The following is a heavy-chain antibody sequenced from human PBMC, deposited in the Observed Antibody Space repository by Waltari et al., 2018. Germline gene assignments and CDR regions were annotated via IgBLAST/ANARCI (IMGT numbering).Heavy chain of an antibody. J-gene: IGHJ4*02. V-gene: IGHV3-9*01. CDR1: GFTFDYYA. CDR3: ARDTGEYRVLDY. CDR2: ITWDSDNI. D-gene: IGHD4-17*01. Sequence: EVQLVGSGGGLVQPGESLTLSCAASGFTFDYYAMHWVRQRPGKGLEWVSGITWDSDNIDYADSVRGRFSISRDNAQSILFLTMNSLKPEDTALYFCARDTGEYRVLDYWGQGTLDTVSS.